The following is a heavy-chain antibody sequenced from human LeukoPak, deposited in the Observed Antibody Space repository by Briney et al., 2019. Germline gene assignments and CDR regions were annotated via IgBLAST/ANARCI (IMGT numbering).Heavy chain of an antibody. Sequence: PSETLSLTCTVSGGSISSSNYYWGWIRQPPGKGLEWIGSIYYSGSTYYNPSLKSRVTISVDTSKNQFSLKLSSVTAADTAVYYCARDPVKYYDFWSGYYPNWFDPWGQGTLVTVSS. V-gene: IGHV4-39*07. CDR3: ARDPVKYYDFWSGYYPNWFDP. CDR2: IYYSGST. J-gene: IGHJ5*02. D-gene: IGHD3-3*01. CDR1: GGSISSSNYY.